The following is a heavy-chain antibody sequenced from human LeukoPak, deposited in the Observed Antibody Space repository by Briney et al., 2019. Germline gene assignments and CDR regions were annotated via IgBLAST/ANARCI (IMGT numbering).Heavy chain of an antibody. CDR3: ARDREVWPITMVRGAILNWFDP. Sequence: GASVKVSCKASGYTFTSYGISWVRQAPGQGLEWMGWISAYNGNTNYAQKLQGRVTMTTDTSTSTAYMELRSLRSDDTAVYYCARDREVWPITMVRGAILNWFDPWGQGTLVTVSS. J-gene: IGHJ5*02. D-gene: IGHD3-10*01. V-gene: IGHV1-18*01. CDR1: GYTFTSYG. CDR2: ISAYNGNT.